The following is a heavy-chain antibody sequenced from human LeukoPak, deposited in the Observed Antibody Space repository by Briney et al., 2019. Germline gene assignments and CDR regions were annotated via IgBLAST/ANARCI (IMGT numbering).Heavy chain of an antibody. CDR1: GGSFSGYY. D-gene: IGHD3-16*02. CDR3: ARWYGDDYVWGSYRQGPYYYYMDV. V-gene: IGHV4-34*01. Sequence: SETLSLTCAVYGGSFSGYYWSWIRQPPGKGLEWIGEINHSGSTNYNPSLKSRVTISVDTSKNQFSLKLSSVTAADTAVYYCARWYGDDYVWGSYRQGPYYYYMDVWGKGTTVTVSS. CDR2: INHSGST. J-gene: IGHJ6*03.